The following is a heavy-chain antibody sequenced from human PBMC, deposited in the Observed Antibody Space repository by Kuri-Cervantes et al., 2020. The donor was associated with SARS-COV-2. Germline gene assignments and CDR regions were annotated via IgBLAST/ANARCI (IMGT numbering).Heavy chain of an antibody. J-gene: IGHJ5*02. D-gene: IGHD3-16*02. CDR1: GFTFSGYA. CDR3: AGKPRAYDYVWGSYRNNWFDP. Sequence: GGSLRLSCAASGFTFSGYAMSWVRQAPGKGLEWVSAISGSGGSTYYADSVKGRFTISRDNSKNTLYLQMNSLRAEDTAVYYCAGKPRAYDYVWGSYRNNWFDPWGQGTLVTVSS. CDR2: ISGSGGST. V-gene: IGHV3-23*01.